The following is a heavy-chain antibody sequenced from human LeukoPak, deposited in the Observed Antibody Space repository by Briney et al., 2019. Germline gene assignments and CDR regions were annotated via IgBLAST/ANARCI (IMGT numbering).Heavy chain of an antibody. CDR3: ARNYYDSSGYYYDKYYFDY. D-gene: IGHD3-22*01. Sequence: ASVKVSCKASGYTFTSYGISWVRQAPGQGLEWMGWISAYNGNTNYAQKLQGRVTTTTDTSTSTAYMELRSLRSDDTAVYYCARNYYDSSGYYYDKYYFDYWGQGTLVTVSS. V-gene: IGHV1-18*01. J-gene: IGHJ4*02. CDR1: GYTFTSYG. CDR2: ISAYNGNT.